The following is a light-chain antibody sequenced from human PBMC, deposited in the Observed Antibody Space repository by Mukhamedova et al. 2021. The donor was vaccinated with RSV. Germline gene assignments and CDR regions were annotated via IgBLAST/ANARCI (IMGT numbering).Light chain of an antibody. CDR1: QSVSSN. Sequence: LSCRASQSVSSNLAWYQQKPGQAPRLLIYGASTRATGIPARFSGSGSGTEFTLTISSLQSEAFAVYYCQPHTNWPITFGHGTRLE. J-gene: IGKJ5*01. CDR3: QPHTNWPIT. CDR2: GAS. V-gene: IGKV3-15*01.